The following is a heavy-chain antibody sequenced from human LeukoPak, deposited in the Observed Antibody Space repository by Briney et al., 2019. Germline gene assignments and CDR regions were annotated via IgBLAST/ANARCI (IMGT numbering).Heavy chain of an antibody. CDR2: IYYSGST. CDR3: ATYPPNI. V-gene: IGHV4-59*01. CDR1: GGSISSYY. J-gene: IGHJ3*02. Sequence: SETLSLTCTVSGGSISSYYWSWIRQPPGKGLEWIGYIYYSGSTNYNPSLKSRVTISVDTSKNQFSLKLSSVTAADTAVYYCATYPPNIWGQGTMVTVS.